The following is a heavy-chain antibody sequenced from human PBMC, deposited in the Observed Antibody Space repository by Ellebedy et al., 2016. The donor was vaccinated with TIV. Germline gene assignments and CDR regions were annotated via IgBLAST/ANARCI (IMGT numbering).Heavy chain of an antibody. V-gene: IGHV5-51*04. CDR1: GFTFSSYA. D-gene: IGHD3-22*01. J-gene: IGHJ2*01. CDR3: ARPSQQSYDSSGYLSWYFDL. Sequence: GGSLRLSXAASGFTFSSYAMSWVRQMPGKGLEWMGIIYPGDSDTRYSPSFQGQVTISADKPISTAYLQWSSLKASDTAMYYCARPSQQSYDSSGYLSWYFDLWGRGTLVTVSS. CDR2: IYPGDSDT.